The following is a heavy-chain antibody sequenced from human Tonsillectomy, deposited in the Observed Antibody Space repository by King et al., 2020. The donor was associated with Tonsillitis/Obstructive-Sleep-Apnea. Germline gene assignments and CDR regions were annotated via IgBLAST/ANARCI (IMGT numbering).Heavy chain of an antibody. D-gene: IGHD3-9*01. CDR2: ISYDGNNK. V-gene: IGHV3-30*18. CDR3: AKDVTIPHYYYGMDV. CDR1: GFTFSSYG. J-gene: IGHJ6*02. Sequence: VQLVESGGGVVQPGRSLRLSCAASGFTFSSYGMHWVRQAPGKGLEWVAVISYDGNNKYYADSVKGRFTISRDNSKNTLYLQMNNLRAEDTAVYFCAKDVTIPHYYYGMDVWGQGTTVSVSS.